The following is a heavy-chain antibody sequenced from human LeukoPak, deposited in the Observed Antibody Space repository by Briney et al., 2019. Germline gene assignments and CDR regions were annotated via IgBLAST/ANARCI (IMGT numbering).Heavy chain of an antibody. D-gene: IGHD3-22*01. Sequence: EASVKVSCKASGYTFTGYCMHWVRQAPGQGLEWMGRINPNSGGTSYAQKFQGRVTMTRDTSISTAYMELSRLRSDDTAVYYCARDSTQRYYYDSSGYYYGVDYWGQGTLVTVSS. CDR3: ARDSTQRYYYDSSGYYYGVDY. V-gene: IGHV1-2*06. CDR2: INPNSGGT. J-gene: IGHJ4*02. CDR1: GYTFTGYC.